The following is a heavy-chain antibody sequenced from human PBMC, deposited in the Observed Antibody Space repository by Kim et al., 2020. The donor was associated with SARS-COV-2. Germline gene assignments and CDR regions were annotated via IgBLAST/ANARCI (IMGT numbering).Heavy chain of an antibody. CDR3: ARDQPLMGEVTADY. CDR2: ISAYNGNT. D-gene: IGHD4-4*01. Sequence: ASVKVSCKASGYTFTSYGISWVRQAPGQGLEWMGWISAYNGNTNYAQKLQGRVTMTTDTSTSTAYMELRSLRSDDTAVYYCARDQPLMGEVTADYWGQGTLVTVSS. V-gene: IGHV1-18*01. J-gene: IGHJ4*02. CDR1: GYTFTSYG.